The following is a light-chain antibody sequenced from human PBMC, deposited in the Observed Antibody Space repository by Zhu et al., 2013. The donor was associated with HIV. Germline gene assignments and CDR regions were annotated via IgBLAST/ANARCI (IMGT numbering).Light chain of an antibody. J-gene: IGKJ2*01. CDR1: QSLVFSDGNIY. CDR3: MQGTHWPYT. CDR2: KIS. V-gene: IGKV2-30*01. Sequence: DVVMTQSPLSLPVTLGQPASISCRSSQSLVFSDGNIYLNWFQQRPGQSPRRLIYKISDRDSGVPDRVSGSGSGTDFTLKISRVEAEDVGVYYCMQGTHWPYTFGQGTKLEIK.